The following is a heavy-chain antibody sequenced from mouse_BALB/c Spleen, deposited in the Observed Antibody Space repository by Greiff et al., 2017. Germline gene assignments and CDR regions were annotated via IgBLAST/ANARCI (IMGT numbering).Heavy chain of an antibody. CDR1: GYTFTDYV. D-gene: IGHD1-1*01. V-gene: IGHV1-77*01. CDR3: ARSAPSGSSYYFDY. CDR2: IYPGSGST. Sequence: VQGVESGPELVKPGASVKMSCKASGYTFTDYVISWVKQRTGQGLEWIGEIYPGSGSTYYNEKFKGKATLTADKSSNTAYMKLSSLTSEDSAVYFCARSAPSGSSYYFDYWGQGTTLTVSS. J-gene: IGHJ2*01.